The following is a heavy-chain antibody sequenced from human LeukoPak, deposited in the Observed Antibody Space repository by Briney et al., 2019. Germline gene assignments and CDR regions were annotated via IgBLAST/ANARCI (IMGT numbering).Heavy chain of an antibody. CDR3: ARQVHYYDAFDI. V-gene: IGHV4-39*01. J-gene: IGHJ3*02. Sequence: PSETLSLTCTVSGGSISSDNYYWGWIRQPPGKGLEFIGSIYYSGSTYYNPSLKSRVTISVDTSKNQFSLKLSSVTAADTAVYYCARQVHYYDAFDIWGQGTMVTVSS. CDR1: GGSISSDNYY. D-gene: IGHD3-10*01. CDR2: IYYSGST.